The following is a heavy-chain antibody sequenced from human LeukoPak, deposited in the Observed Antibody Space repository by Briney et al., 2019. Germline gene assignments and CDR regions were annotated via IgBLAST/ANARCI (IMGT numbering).Heavy chain of an antibody. CDR2: ISGSGGST. CDR1: GFTFGIYA. D-gene: IGHD3-22*01. CDR3: AKGGYDSSGYYYDSAEYFQH. J-gene: IGHJ1*01. V-gene: IGHV3-23*01. Sequence: GGSLTLSCAASGFTFGIYAMSWVRQAPGKGLEWVSAISGSGGSTYYADSVKGRFTISRDNSKNTLYLQMNSLRAEDTAVYYCAKGGYDSSGYYYDSAEYFQHWGQGTLVTVSS.